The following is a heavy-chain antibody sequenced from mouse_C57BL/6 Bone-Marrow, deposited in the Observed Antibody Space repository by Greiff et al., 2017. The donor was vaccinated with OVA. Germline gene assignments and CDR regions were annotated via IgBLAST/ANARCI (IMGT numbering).Heavy chain of an antibody. V-gene: IGHV1-50*01. J-gene: IGHJ1*03. Sequence: QVQLQQSGAELVKPGASVKLSCKASGYTFTSYWMPWVKQRPGQGLEWIGEIDPSVSYTNYNQKFKGKATLTVDTSSSTAYMQLSSLTSEDSAVYYCAREGAYDGYYWYFDVWGTGTTVTVSS. CDR2: IDPSVSYT. CDR1: GYTFTSYW. CDR3: AREGAYDGYYWYFDV. D-gene: IGHD2-3*01.